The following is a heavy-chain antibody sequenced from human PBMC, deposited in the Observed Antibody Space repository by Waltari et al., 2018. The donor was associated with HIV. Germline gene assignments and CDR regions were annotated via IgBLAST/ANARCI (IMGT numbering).Heavy chain of an antibody. J-gene: IGHJ4*02. V-gene: IGHV3-74*01. CDR3: ARGGQQWPLPFDY. CDR2: ISSDGSST. Sequence: EVQLVESGGGLVQPGGSLRLSCAASGSTFSSSWMHWVRQVRGKGLVWVSSISSDGSSTYYADSVKGRFTISRDNAKNTLYLQMNSLRAEDTAIYYCARGGQQWPLPFDYWGQGTLGTVSS. CDR1: GSTFSSSW. D-gene: IGHD6-19*01.